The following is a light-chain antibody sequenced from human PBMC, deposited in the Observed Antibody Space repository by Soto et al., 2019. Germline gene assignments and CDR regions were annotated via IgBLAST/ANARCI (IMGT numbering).Light chain of an antibody. J-gene: IGLJ1*01. CDR3: CSPTTTSTLV. CDR1: SSDVGGYNY. Sequence: QSALTQPASVSGSPGQSIAISCTGTSSDVGGYNYVSWYQQHPGKAPKLMLYEVSDRPSGVSSRFSGSKSGSTASLTISGLQAEDEGDYYCCSPTTTSTLVFGNGTKVTVL. V-gene: IGLV2-14*01. CDR2: EVS.